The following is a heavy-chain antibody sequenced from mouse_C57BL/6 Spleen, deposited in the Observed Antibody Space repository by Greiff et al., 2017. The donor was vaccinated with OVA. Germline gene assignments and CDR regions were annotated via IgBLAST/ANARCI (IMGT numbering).Heavy chain of an antibody. CDR1: GYSITSGYY. CDR3: ARDAPFYYYGSSYD. CDR2: ISYDGSN. V-gene: IGHV3-6*01. Sequence: EVQLQESGPGLVKPSQSLSLTCSVTGYSITSGYYWNWIRQFPGNKLEWMGYISYDGSNNYNPSLKNRISITRDTSKNQFFLKLNSVTTEDTATYYCARDAPFYYYGSSYDWGQGTTLTVSS. D-gene: IGHD1-1*01. J-gene: IGHJ2*01.